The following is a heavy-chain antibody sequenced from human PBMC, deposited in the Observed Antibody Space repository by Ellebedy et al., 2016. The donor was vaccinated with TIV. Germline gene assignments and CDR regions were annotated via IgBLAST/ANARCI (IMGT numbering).Heavy chain of an antibody. CDR1: GFTFSSYG. D-gene: IGHD3-10*01. CDR3: ARDPPMRGSGSFHYGMDV. J-gene: IGHJ6*02. CDR2: ISYDGSNK. V-gene: IGHV3-30*03. Sequence: GESLKISCAASGFTFSSYGMHWVRQAPGKGLEWVAVISYDGSNKYYADSVKGRFTISRDNSKNTLYLQMNSLRAEDTAVYYCARDPPMRGSGSFHYGMDVWGQGTTVTVSS.